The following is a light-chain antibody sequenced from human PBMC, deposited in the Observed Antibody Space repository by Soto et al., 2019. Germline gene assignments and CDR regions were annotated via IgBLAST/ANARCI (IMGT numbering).Light chain of an antibody. CDR3: QQYGSSPLWT. Sequence: EIVLTQSPGTLSLSPGERANLSCRASQSVSSSYLAWYQQKPGQAPRLLIYGASSRATGIPDRFSGSGSGTDFTLTISRLEPEDFAVYYCQQYGSSPLWTFGQGTKVEIK. CDR1: QSVSSSY. V-gene: IGKV3-20*01. CDR2: GAS. J-gene: IGKJ1*01.